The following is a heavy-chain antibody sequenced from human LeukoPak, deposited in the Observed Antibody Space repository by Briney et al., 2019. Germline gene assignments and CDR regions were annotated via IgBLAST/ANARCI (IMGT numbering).Heavy chain of an antibody. CDR1: GYSFTSYW. CDR2: IYPGDSDT. CDR3: AGQSYYDFWSGYGAFDI. J-gene: IGHJ3*02. D-gene: IGHD3-3*01. V-gene: IGHV5-51*01. Sequence: GESLKISCKGSGYSFTSYWIVWVRQMPEKGLEWMGIIYPGDSDTRYSPSFQGQATISADKSISTAYLQWSSLKASDTAMYYCAGQSYYDFWSGYGAFDIWGQGTMVTVSS.